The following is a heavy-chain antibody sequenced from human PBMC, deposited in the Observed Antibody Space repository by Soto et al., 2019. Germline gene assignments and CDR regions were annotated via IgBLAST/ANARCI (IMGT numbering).Heavy chain of an antibody. CDR1: GGSISNSKW. CDR3: ARLNRDYYYYGMDV. V-gene: IGHV4-4*02. Sequence: HLQESGPGLVKPSGNLSLTCVVSGGSISNSKWWTWVRQVPGKGLEWIGKIDQNGIANYNPSLERRGTISNDESNNQLSLKRTSVSAADTAIYFCARLNRDYYYYGMDVWGQGTTVTVSS. J-gene: IGHJ6*02. CDR2: IDQNGIA.